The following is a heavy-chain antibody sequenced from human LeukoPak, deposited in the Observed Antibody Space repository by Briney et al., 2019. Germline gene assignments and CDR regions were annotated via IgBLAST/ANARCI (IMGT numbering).Heavy chain of an antibody. Sequence: SETLSLTCTVSGGSISSYYWSWIRQPPGKGLEWIGYIYYSGSTNYNPSLKSRVTISVDTSKNQFSLKLSSVTAADTAVYYCARDAWGGYFDHWGQGTLVTVSS. J-gene: IGHJ4*02. CDR1: GGSISSYY. CDR2: IYYSGST. CDR3: ARDAWGGYFDH. V-gene: IGHV4-59*01. D-gene: IGHD3-16*01.